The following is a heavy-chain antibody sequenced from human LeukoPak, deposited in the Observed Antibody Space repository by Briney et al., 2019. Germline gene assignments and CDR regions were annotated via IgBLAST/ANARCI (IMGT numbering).Heavy chain of an antibody. V-gene: IGHV3-21*01. J-gene: IGHJ4*02. CDR3: SRARGYSGYDSDY. D-gene: IGHD5-12*01. CDR2: ISTSSSYI. CDR1: GFTFSSYN. Sequence: GGSLRLSFAASGFTFSSYNMNWVRQAPGKGLEWVSSISTSSSYIYYADSVKGRFTISRDNAKNSLYLQMNSLRAEDTAVYYCSRARGYSGYDSDYWGQGTLVTVSS.